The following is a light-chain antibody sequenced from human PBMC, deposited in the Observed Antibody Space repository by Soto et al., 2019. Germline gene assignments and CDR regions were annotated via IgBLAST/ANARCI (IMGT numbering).Light chain of an antibody. CDR3: QQYGTSVS. Sequence: EIVLTQAPGTMYLSPGERATLSCRASQSVTSSYLAWYQQIPGQAPRLLIYGASSRATGIPDRFSGGGSGTDFTLTISRLEPEDFAVYYCQQYGTSVSFGQGTKVDIK. V-gene: IGKV3-20*01. CDR1: QSVTSSY. J-gene: IGKJ1*01. CDR2: GAS.